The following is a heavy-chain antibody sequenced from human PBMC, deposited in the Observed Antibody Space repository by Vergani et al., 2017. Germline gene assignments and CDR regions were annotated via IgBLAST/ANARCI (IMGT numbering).Heavy chain of an antibody. D-gene: IGHD2-2*01. CDR1: GYTFTSYG. CDR2: ISAYNGNT. Sequence: QVQLVQSGAEVKKPGASVKVSCKASGYTFTSYGISWVRQAPGQGLEWMGWISAYNGNTNYAQKLQGRVTMTTDTSTSTAYMELRSLRSDATAVYYCARVRGLEYQLLEGWFDPWGQGTLVTVSS. V-gene: IGHV1-18*04. J-gene: IGHJ5*02. CDR3: ARVRGLEYQLLEGWFDP.